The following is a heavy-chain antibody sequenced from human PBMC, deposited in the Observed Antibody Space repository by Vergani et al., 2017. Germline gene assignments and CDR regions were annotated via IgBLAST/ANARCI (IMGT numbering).Heavy chain of an antibody. CDR2: IRNKANDYTT. J-gene: IGHJ3*02. CDR1: GFTFRNYA. V-gene: IGHV3-72*01. Sequence: EVQLLESGGGLVQPGRSLRLSCAASGFTFRNYAMTWVRQAPGKGLEWVGRIRNKANDYTTQYAASVKGRFTISRDDSKSYLYLQMNSLQTEDTALYYCVRVKGSNWNDHLYDIWGQGTLVTVSS. CDR3: VRVKGSNWNDHLYDI. D-gene: IGHD1-1*01.